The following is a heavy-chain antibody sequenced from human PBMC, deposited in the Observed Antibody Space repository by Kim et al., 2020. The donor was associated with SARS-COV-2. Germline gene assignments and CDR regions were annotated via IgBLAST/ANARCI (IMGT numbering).Heavy chain of an antibody. V-gene: IGHV3-43*01. CDR1: GFTFDDYT. J-gene: IGHJ6*02. CDR3: AKDMARRGIQLGILGYYYYGMDV. Sequence: GGSLRLSCAASGFTFDDYTMHWVRQAPGKGLEWVSLISWDGGSTYYADSVKGRFTISRDNSKNSLYLQMNSLRTEDTALYYCAKDMARRGIQLGILGYYYYGMDVWGQGTTVTVSS. D-gene: IGHD5-18*01. CDR2: ISWDGGST.